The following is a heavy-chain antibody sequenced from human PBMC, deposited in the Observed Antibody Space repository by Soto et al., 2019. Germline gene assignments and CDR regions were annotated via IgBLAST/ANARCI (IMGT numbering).Heavy chain of an antibody. CDR2: ISGYNGNT. Sequence: QVQLVQSGAEVKKPGASVKVSCKASGYTFTIYGISWVRQAPGQGLEWMGWISGYNGNTDYAQNLQDRVTLTTDASTSSVYMALRSLRSDDTAVYYCARVDYYASSGYYGYWGQGTLITVSS. CDR3: ARVDYYASSGYYGY. D-gene: IGHD3-22*01. V-gene: IGHV1-18*04. J-gene: IGHJ4*02. CDR1: GYTFTIYG.